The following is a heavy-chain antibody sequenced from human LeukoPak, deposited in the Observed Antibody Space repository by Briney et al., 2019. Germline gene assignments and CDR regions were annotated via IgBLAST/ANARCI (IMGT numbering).Heavy chain of an antibody. D-gene: IGHD2-15*01. CDR1: GGTFSSYA. CDR2: IIPIFGTA. CDR3: ARDRIGGSYYYYYGMDV. V-gene: IGHV1-69*13. J-gene: IGHJ6*02. Sequence: SVTVSCTASGGTFSSYAISWVRQGPGQGLEWVGGIIPIFGTANYAQKFQGRVTITADESTSTAYMELSSLRSEDTAVYYCARDRIGGSYYYYYGMDVWGQGTTVTVSS.